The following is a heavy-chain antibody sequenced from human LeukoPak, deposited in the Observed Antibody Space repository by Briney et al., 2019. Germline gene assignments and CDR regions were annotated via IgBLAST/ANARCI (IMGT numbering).Heavy chain of an antibody. CDR1: GYTFTSYY. V-gene: IGHV1-46*01. CDR3: ARGVRTTFGVVHNWFDP. D-gene: IGHD3-3*01. Sequence: ASVKVSCKASGYTFTSYYMHWVRQAPGQGLEWMGIINPSGGSTSYAQKFQGRVTMTRDMSTSTVYMELSSLRSEDTAVYYCARGVRTTFGVVHNWFDPWGQGTLVTVSS. CDR2: INPSGGST. J-gene: IGHJ5*02.